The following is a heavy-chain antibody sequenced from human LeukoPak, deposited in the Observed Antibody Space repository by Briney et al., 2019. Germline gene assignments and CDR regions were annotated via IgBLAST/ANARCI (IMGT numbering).Heavy chain of an antibody. CDR1: GYSFSDYW. CDR2: IYPGDSET. V-gene: IGHV5-51*01. J-gene: IGHJ3*01. D-gene: IGHD2-2*03. CDR3: ARQRGYRMTKDGFDV. Sequence: GESLKISCKASGYSFSDYWIGWVRHMPGKGLEWMTIIYPGDSETRYSPSLQCQVTISANKSINTVYLQWNSLRASDTAMYYCARQRGYRMTKDGFDVWGQGTMITVSS.